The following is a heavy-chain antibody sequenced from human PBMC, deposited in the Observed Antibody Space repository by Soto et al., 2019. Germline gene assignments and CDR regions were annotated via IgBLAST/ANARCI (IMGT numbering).Heavy chain of an antibody. CDR3: ARAYYYDSSGYRTAYWFDP. CDR1: GGSFSGYY. J-gene: IGHJ5*02. CDR2: INHSGST. V-gene: IGHV4-34*01. Sequence: SSETLSLTCAVYGGSFSGYYWSWIRQPPGKGLEWIGEINHSGSTNYNPSLKSRVTISVDTSKNQFSLKLSSVTAADAAVYYCARAYYYDSSGYRTAYWFDPWGQGTLVTVSS. D-gene: IGHD3-22*01.